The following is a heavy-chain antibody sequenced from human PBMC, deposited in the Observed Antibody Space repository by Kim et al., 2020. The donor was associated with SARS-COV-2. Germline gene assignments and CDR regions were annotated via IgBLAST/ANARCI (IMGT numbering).Heavy chain of an antibody. CDR2: TSHSGCT. J-gene: IGHJ3*02. Sequence: SETLSLTCTVSGGSISSEDYYWGWIRPPPGKGLEWIGYTSHSGCTYYNPSLKSRITIATDTSKNHFSLTLTSVTTADTAVYHVATYALDHIDIWCEWTMV. CDR1: GGSISSEDYY. D-gene: IGHD2-21*01. V-gene: IGHV4-30-4*01. CDR3: ATYALDHIDI.